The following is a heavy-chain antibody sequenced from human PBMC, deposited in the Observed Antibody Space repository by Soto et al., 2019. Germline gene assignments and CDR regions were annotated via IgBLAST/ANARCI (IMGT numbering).Heavy chain of an antibody. CDR3: ARDHSPTPTLSSYMDV. J-gene: IGHJ6*03. D-gene: IGHD3-16*01. Sequence: ASVKVSCKASGYTFTGYYMHWVRQAPGQGLEWMGWINPNSGGTNYAQKFQGWVTMSRDTSISTVYMELSRLGSDDTAVYYCARDHSPTPTLSSYMDVWGKGTTVTVSS. V-gene: IGHV1-2*04. CDR1: GYTFTGYY. CDR2: INPNSGGT.